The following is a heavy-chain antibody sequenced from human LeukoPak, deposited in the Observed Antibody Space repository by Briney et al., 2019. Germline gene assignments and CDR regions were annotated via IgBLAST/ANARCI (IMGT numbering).Heavy chain of an antibody. CDR3: AKDRTPYSRSGGYYLGAFDI. V-gene: IGHV3-23*01. CDR1: RLTFSNYA. CDR2: LSGSGGAT. Sequence: GGSLRLSCAASRLTFSNYAMTRVRLAPGKGLEWVSSLSGSGGATWYAGSVKGRFTISRDNSKNTLYLRMNSLRAEDTAVYYCAKDRTPYSRSGGYYLGAFDIWGHGTLVTVSS. D-gene: IGHD3-10*01. J-gene: IGHJ3*02.